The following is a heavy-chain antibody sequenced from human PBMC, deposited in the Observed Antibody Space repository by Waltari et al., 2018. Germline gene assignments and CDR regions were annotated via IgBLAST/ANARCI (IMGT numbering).Heavy chain of an antibody. CDR2: IYYSGCT. V-gene: IGHV4-39*01. CDR1: GGSISSSSYY. D-gene: IGHD6-6*01. CDR3: ARQGYSSSSVVSGYYFDY. Sequence: QLQLQESGPGLVKPSETLSLTCTVSGGSISSSSYYWGWIRQPPGKGLEWIGSIYYSGCTYYNPSLKSRVTISVDTSKNQFSLKLSSVTAADTAVYYCARQGYSSSSVVSGYYFDYWGQGTLVTVSS. J-gene: IGHJ4*02.